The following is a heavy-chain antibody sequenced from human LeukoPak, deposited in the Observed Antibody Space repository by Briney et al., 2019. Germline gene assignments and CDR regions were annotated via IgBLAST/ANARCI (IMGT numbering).Heavy chain of an antibody. J-gene: IGHJ5*02. CDR1: GGAFSGYY. Sequence: SETLSLTCAVYGGAFSGYYWSWICQPPGKGLEWIGEINHSGSTIYNPSLKSRVTISVDTSKNQFSLKLSSVTAADTAAYYCARGGNGERRFDPWGQGTLVTVSS. CDR3: ARGGNGERRFDP. D-gene: IGHD3-10*01. CDR2: INHSGST. V-gene: IGHV4-34*01.